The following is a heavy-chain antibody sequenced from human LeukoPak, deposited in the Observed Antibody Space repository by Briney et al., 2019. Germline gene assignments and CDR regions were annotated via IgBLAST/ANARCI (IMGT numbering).Heavy chain of an antibody. CDR3: ARATVTKSYYYYMDV. D-gene: IGHD4-17*01. V-gene: IGHV4-34*01. CDR2: INHSGST. CDR1: GGSFSGYY. Sequence: PSETLSLTCAVYGGSFSGYYWSWIRQPPGKGLEWIGEINHSGSTNYNPSLKSRVTISVDTSKNQFSLKLSSVTAADTAVYYCARATVTKSYYYYMDVWGKGTTVTVSS. J-gene: IGHJ6*03.